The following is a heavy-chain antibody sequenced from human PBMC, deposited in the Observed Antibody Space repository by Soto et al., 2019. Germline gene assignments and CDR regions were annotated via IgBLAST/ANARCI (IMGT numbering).Heavy chain of an antibody. CDR1: GVTMSYGGYY. Sequence: PSQTLSLTCCVSGVTMSYGGYYWSWFRQSPGKGLEWLGYISHLDPTYYNPSFKSRLPLSIDSTRTQFPLSLSSMTAAGKVVYYGASGGCKESFDFWCKVSQVTV. D-gene: IGHD2-15*01. CDR3: ASGGCKESFDF. J-gene: IGHJ4*02. CDR2: ISHLDPT. V-gene: IGHV4-30-2*06.